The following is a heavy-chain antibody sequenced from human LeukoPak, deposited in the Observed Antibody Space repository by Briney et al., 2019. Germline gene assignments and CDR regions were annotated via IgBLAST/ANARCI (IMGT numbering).Heavy chain of an antibody. J-gene: IGHJ6*01. CDR3: AKMKGHPLQKYYMDV. Sequence: GGSLRLSCAASGSTFSSYAMSWVRRTPGKGLEWVSGISGSGDNTLYAASVKGRFTISRDNSKNTLYLEMNSLRAEDTAIYYCAKMKGHPLQKYYMDVWGQGTTVTVSS. V-gene: IGHV3-23*01. D-gene: IGHD2/OR15-2a*01. CDR2: ISGSGDNT. CDR1: GSTFSSYA.